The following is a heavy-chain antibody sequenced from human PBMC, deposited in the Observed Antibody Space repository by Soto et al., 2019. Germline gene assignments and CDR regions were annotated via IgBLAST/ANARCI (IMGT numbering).Heavy chain of an antibody. CDR1: GSSVSTSSNY. Sequence: SETLSLTCTVSGSSVSTSSNYWSWIRQPPGKGLEWMGYIYYSGYTSYNPSLKSRVTISLDTSKNQFSLKLSSVTAADTAVYYCATAGYGMDVWGQGTTVTVSS. CDR2: IYYSGYT. CDR3: ATAGYGMDV. V-gene: IGHV4-61*01. J-gene: IGHJ6*02.